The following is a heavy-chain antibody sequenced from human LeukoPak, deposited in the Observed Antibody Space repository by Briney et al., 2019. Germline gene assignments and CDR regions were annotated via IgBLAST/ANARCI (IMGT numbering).Heavy chain of an antibody. CDR1: GYSFTTYC. D-gene: IGHD6-13*01. V-gene: IGHV5-10-1*01. CDR2: IDPSDSYT. CDR3: ARHAKAYGSSCDY. Sequence: GESLKISSKGSGYSFTTYCISWVRQMPGKGREWMGRIDPSDSYTNYSPSFQGHVTISADKSFSTAYPQWTSLKASDTAMYYCARHAKAYGSSCDYWGQGTLVTVSS. J-gene: IGHJ4*02.